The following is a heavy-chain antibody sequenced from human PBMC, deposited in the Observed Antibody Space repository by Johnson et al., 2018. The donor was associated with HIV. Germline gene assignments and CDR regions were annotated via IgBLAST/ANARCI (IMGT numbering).Heavy chain of an antibody. CDR2: ISSGGSTK. CDR3: AREGRLGSYLGGVAFDI. D-gene: IGHD1-26*01. V-gene: IGHV3-48*01. J-gene: IGHJ3*02. Sequence: VQLVESGGGLVQPGGSLRLSCAASGFTFSSYWMSWVRQAPGQGLEWISYISSGGSTKYHADSVKGRFTISRDSSKNTLYLEMNTLRPEDTAMYYCAREGRLGSYLGGVAFDIWGQGTMVTVSS. CDR1: GFTFSSYW.